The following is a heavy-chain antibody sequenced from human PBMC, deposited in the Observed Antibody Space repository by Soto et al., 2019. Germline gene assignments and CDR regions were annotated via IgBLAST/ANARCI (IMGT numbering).Heavy chain of an antibody. CDR1: GFTFSSSA. CDR3: TRQTDAVQWLVVPTDYNFDY. Sequence: GGSLRLSCAASGFTFSSSAMHWVRQASGKGPEWVGHIRSKTNSYATAYAESVKGRFTISRDDSMNTAYLQMNSLKTEDTAVYFCTRQTDAVQWLVVPTDYNFDYWGQGTLVTVSS. D-gene: IGHD6-19*01. V-gene: IGHV3-73*01. CDR2: IRSKTNSYAT. J-gene: IGHJ4*02.